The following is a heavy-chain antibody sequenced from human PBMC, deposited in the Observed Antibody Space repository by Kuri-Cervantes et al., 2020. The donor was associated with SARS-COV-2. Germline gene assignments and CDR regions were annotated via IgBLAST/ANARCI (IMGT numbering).Heavy chain of an antibody. D-gene: IGHD3-22*01. Sequence: SVKVSCKASGYTFTSYGISWVRQAPGQGLEWMGGIIPIFGTANYAQKFQGRVTITADKSTSTAYMELSSLRSEDTAVYYCARVADSSGYYGSGDYWGQGTLVTVSS. CDR2: IIPIFGTA. CDR3: ARVADSSGYYGSGDY. J-gene: IGHJ4*02. V-gene: IGHV1-69*06. CDR1: GYTFTSYG.